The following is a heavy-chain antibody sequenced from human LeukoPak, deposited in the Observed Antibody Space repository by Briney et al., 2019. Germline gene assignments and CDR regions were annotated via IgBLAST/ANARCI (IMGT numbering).Heavy chain of an antibody. D-gene: IGHD6-13*01. CDR3: ARDRRAASSIFDY. V-gene: IGHV4-4*07. J-gene: IGHJ4*02. Sequence: SETLSLTCTVSGGSISGHYWSWIRQPAGKGLEWIGRIYSRGSTDYNPSLKSRVTISIDTSKNQFSLKLSSVTAADTAVYYCARDRRAASSIFDYWGQGTLVTVSS. CDR2: IYSRGST. CDR1: GGSISGHY.